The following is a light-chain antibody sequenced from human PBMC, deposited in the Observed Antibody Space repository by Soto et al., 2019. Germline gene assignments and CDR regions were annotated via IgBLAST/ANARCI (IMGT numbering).Light chain of an antibody. V-gene: IGKV3-20*01. CDR2: GAS. Sequence: IVLTQSPDTLSLSPGERATLSCRASQSVASNYLAWYQQKPGQAPRLLIFGASIRDTGIPGRFSGSGSGTDFTLTISRLEPADFAVYYCQQYGSSPLTFGGGTKVDIK. CDR3: QQYGSSPLT. CDR1: QSVASNY. J-gene: IGKJ4*01.